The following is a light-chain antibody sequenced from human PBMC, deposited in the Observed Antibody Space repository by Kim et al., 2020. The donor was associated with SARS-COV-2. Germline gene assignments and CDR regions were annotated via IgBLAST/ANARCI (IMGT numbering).Light chain of an antibody. J-gene: IGKJ2*01. V-gene: IGKV2-30*01. CDR1: QSLVYSDGNTF. CDR2: RIS. CDR3: MQGTNWLYT. Sequence: DVMLTQSPLSLAVTLGQPASISCRYSQSLVYSDGNTFLNWFHQRPGQSPRRLIHRISDRDSGVSDRFSGSGSGTDFTLKISSVEAEHAGVYYCMQGTNWLYTFGQGTKLEI.